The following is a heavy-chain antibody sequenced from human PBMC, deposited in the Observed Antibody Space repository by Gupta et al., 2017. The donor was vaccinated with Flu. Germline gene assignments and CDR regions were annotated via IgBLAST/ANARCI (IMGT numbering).Heavy chain of an antibody. Sequence: VSVIYSGGSTYYADSVKGRFTISRDNSKNTLYLQMNSLRAEDTAVYYCARDRRKVVPAAIRVNYYYYYYMDVWGKGTTVTVSS. D-gene: IGHD2-2*02. V-gene: IGHV3-53*01. J-gene: IGHJ6*03. CDR3: ARDRRKVVPAAIRVNYYYYYYMDV. CDR2: IYSGGST.